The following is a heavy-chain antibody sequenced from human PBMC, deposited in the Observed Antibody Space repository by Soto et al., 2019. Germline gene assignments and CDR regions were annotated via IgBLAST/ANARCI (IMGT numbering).Heavy chain of an antibody. D-gene: IGHD5-18*01. CDR3: ARALIQLWPHYYYGMDV. CDR1: GYSISSGDYY. Sequence: PSEALSLTCPVSGYSISSGDYYWSWIRQPPGKGLEWIGYIYYSGTTYYNPSLKSRVTISVDTSKNQFSLKVNSVTAADTAVYYCARALIQLWPHYYYGMDVWGQGTTVTVS. V-gene: IGHV4-30-4*01. CDR2: IYYSGTT. J-gene: IGHJ6*02.